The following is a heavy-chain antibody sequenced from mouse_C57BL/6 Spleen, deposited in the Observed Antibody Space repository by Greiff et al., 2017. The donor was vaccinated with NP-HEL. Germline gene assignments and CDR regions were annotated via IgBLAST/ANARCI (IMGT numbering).Heavy chain of an antibody. J-gene: IGHJ1*03. CDR2: TFYSGIT. Sequence: DVKLQESGPSLVRPSQTLSLTCTVTGFSINSDCYWILIRQFPGNKLEYIVYTFYSGITYYNPSLKSRTYITRYTSKNQCSLKLSSVTTEDTATYYCARVRYYGSSYEDSHWYFDVWGTGTTVTVSS. CDR1: GFSINSDCY. V-gene: IGHV3-3*01. D-gene: IGHD1-1*01. CDR3: ARVRYYGSSYEDSHWYFDV.